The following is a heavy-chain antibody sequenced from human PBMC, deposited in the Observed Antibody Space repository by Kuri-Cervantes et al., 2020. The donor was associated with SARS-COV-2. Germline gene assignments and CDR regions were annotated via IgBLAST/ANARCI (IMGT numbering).Heavy chain of an antibody. CDR3: ARVLEGIVAAGSHYYYYMDV. J-gene: IGHJ6*03. CDR1: GGSISSGDYY. CDR2: IFYRGSA. V-gene: IGHV4-30-4*08. D-gene: IGHD6-13*01. Sequence: SETLSLTCTVSGGSISSGDYYWSWIRRPPGKGLEWIGYIFYRGSAYYNPSLKSRLSMSVDTSKDQFALRLSSVTAADTAVYYCARVLEGIVAAGSHYYYYMDVWGKGTTVTVSS.